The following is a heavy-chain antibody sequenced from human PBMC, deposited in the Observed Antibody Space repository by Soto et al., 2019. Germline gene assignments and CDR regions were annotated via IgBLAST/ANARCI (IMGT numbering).Heavy chain of an antibody. CDR3: ARDGKRRQLVPYGMDV. Sequence: PGGSLRLSCAASGFTFSSYGMHWVRQAPGKGLEWVAVIWYDGSNKYYADSVKGRFTISRDNSKNTLYLQINSLRAEDTAVYYCARDGKRRQLVPYGMDVWGQGTTVTVSS. D-gene: IGHD6-6*01. CDR2: IWYDGSNK. CDR1: GFTFSSYG. J-gene: IGHJ6*02. V-gene: IGHV3-33*01.